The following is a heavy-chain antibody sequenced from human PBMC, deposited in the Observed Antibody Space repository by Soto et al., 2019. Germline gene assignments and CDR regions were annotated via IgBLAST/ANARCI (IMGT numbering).Heavy chain of an antibody. CDR3: ARRYGGNFDY. J-gene: IGHJ4*02. CDR2: IYYSGST. Sequence: PSETLCLTCTVSGGSISSYDVSWIRQPPGKGLEWIGYIYYSGSTNYNPSLKSRVTISVDTSKNQFSLKLTSVTAADTAVYYCARRYGGNFDYWGQGTLVTVSS. CDR1: GGSISSYD. D-gene: IGHD1-26*01. V-gene: IGHV4-59*01.